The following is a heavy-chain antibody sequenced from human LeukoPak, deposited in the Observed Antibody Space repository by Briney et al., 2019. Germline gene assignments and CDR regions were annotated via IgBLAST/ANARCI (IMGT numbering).Heavy chain of an antibody. CDR1: GFTFSSYG. D-gene: IGHD3-22*01. V-gene: IGHV3-30*03. J-gene: IGHJ4*02. Sequence: PGRSLRLSCAASGFTFSSYGMHWVRQAPGKGLEWVAVISYDGSNKYYADSVKGRFTISRDNSKNTLYLQMGSLRAEDMAVYYCARGSRNHCDGSGYYYYWGQGTLVTVSS. CDR2: ISYDGSNK. CDR3: ARGSRNHCDGSGYYYY.